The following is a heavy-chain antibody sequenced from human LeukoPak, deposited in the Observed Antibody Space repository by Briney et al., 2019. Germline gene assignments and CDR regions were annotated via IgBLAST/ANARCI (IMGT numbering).Heavy chain of an antibody. CDR1: GFTFNNYG. V-gene: IGHV3-30*03. J-gene: IGHJ4*02. CDR3: VRDFASGSYYNLFDY. Sequence: GRSLRLSCAASGFTFNNYGMHWVRQAPGKGLEWVAVISYDGSNEYYADSVKGRFTISRDNSKNTLYLQMNSLRAEDTAVYYCVRDFASGSYYNLFDYWGQGTLVTVSS. D-gene: IGHD3-10*01. CDR2: ISYDGSNE.